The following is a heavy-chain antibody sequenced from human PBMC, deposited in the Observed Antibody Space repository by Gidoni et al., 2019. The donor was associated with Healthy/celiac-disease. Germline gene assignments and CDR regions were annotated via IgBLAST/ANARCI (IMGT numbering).Heavy chain of an antibody. Sequence: ASGFTFSSYGMPGVRQAPGKGLEWVAVIWYDESNKYYADSGKGRFTISRDNSKNTLYLQMNSLRAEDTAVYYCARDRGGLDVWGQGTTVTVSS. J-gene: IGHJ6*02. CDR1: GFTFSSYG. CDR3: ARDRGGLDV. D-gene: IGHD3-10*01. V-gene: IGHV3-33*01. CDR2: IWYDESNK.